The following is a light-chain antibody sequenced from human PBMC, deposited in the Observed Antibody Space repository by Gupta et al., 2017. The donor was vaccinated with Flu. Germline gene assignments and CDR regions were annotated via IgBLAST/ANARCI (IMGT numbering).Light chain of an antibody. V-gene: IGLV2-23*03. CDR2: EGT. CDR3: CSYANTSTFNWL. CDR1: SSDDGCDNL. J-gene: IGLJ3*02. Sequence: QSPPTPPASVSGSPGSSSTISCTGISSDDGCDNLSSWYQQQPGKAPKLIIYEGTKRPSGVSNRFSCSKSGNTAALTISGLQAEDEADYYCCSYANTSTFNWLFGGGTKLTVL.